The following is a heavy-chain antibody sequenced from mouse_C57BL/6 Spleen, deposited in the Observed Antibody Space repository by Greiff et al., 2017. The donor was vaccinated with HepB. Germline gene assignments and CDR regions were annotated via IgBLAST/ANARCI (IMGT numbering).Heavy chain of an antibody. CDR1: GYTFTSYW. CDR3: AFSKGGYFDV. CDR2: IDPSDSYT. V-gene: IGHV1-69*01. D-gene: IGHD2-5*01. Sequence: QVQLKESGAELVMPGASVKLSCKASGYTFTSYWMHWVKQRPGQGLEWIGEIDPSDSYTNYNQKFKGKSTLTVDKSSSTAYMQLSSLTSEDSAVYYCAFSKGGYFDVWGTGTTVTVSS. J-gene: IGHJ1*03.